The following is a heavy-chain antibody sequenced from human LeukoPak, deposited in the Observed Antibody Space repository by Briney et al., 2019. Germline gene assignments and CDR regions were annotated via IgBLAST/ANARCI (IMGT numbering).Heavy chain of an antibody. CDR1: GFPFSSYA. Sequence: PGGSLRLSCAASGFPFSSYAMSWVPQAPGKGLEWVSAISGSGVSTYYADSVKVRFTISRDNSKNTLYLQMNSLRAEDTAVYYCAFTGYSSIYWGQGTLVTVSS. D-gene: IGHD6-13*01. CDR3: AFTGYSSIY. J-gene: IGHJ4*02. V-gene: IGHV3-23*01. CDR2: ISGSGVST.